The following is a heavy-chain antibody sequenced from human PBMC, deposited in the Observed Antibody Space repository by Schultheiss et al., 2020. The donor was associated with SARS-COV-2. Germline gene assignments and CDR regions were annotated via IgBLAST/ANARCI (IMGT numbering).Heavy chain of an antibody. CDR1: GGSISSYY. V-gene: IGHV4-34*01. CDR3: ASLDYGDRTFDY. Sequence: SETLSLTCTVSGGSISSYYWSWIRQPPGKGLEWIGEINHSGSTNYNPSLKSRVTISVDTSKNQFSLKLSSVTAADTAVYYCASLDYGDRTFDYWGQGTLVTVSS. J-gene: IGHJ4*02. CDR2: INHSGST. D-gene: IGHD4-17*01.